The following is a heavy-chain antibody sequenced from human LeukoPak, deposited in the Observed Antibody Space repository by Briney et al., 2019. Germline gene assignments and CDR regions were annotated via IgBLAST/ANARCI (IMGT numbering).Heavy chain of an antibody. CDR3: ARAGSWSSRPYFDY. Sequence: GGSLRLSCAASGFSFSGYVMSWVRQAPGKGLEWVSAVSGSGGSTYSADSVKGRFTISRDNSKNMVYLQTSSLRAEDTAVYYCARAGSWSSRPYFDYWGQGTLVTVSS. J-gene: IGHJ4*02. CDR2: VSGSGGST. D-gene: IGHD1-26*01. V-gene: IGHV3-23*01. CDR1: GFSFSGYV.